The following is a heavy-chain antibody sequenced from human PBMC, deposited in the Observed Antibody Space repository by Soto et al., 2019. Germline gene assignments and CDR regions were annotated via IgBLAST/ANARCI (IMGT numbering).Heavy chain of an antibody. J-gene: IGHJ2*01. D-gene: IGHD4-17*01. CDR2: IIPILGIA. Sequence: ASVKVSCKASGGTFSSYTISWVRQAPGQGLEWMGRIIPILGIANYAQKFQGRVTITADKSTSTAYMELSSLRSEDTAVYYCARGTTVMTPTDWCFDLWRRATLVSVS. CDR1: GGTFSSYT. CDR3: ARGTTVMTPTDWCFDL. V-gene: IGHV1-69*02.